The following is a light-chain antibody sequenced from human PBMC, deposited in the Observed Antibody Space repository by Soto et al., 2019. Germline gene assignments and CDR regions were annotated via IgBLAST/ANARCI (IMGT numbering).Light chain of an antibody. J-gene: IGLJ2*01. Sequence: QSALTQPRSVSGSPGQSVTISCTGTSSDVGGYNYVSWYQQHPGKAPKLMIYDVSKRPSGVPDRFSGSKSGNTASLTISGLQAEDEADYYCSSFSSTNTLFGGGTKLTVL. CDR2: DVS. CDR1: SSDVGGYNY. CDR3: SSFSSTNTL. V-gene: IGLV2-11*01.